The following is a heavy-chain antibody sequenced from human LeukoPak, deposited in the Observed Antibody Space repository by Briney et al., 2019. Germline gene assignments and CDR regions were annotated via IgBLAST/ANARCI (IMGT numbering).Heavy chain of an antibody. J-gene: IGHJ5*02. Sequence: GGSLRLSCAASGFTFDDYAMHWVRQAPGKGLEWVSGISWNSGSIGYADSVKGRFTISRDNAKNSLYLQMNSLRAEDTAVYYCASNDNWFDPWGQGTLVTVSS. CDR3: ASNDNWFDP. D-gene: IGHD4-11*01. CDR1: GFTFDDYA. V-gene: IGHV3-9*01. CDR2: ISWNSGSI.